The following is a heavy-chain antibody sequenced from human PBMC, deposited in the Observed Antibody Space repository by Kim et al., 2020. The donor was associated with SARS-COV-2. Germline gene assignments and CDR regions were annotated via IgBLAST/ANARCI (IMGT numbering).Heavy chain of an antibody. D-gene: IGHD3-9*01. J-gene: IGHJ4*02. CDR3: ARGARWTYDSLAGRDLGGLDY. CDR1: GYSFTSYW. Sequence: GESLKISCKGSGYSFTSYWIGWVRQMPGKGLEWMGIIYPGDSDTRYSPSFQVQVTISADKSISTAYLQWSSLKASDTAMYYCARGARWTYDSLAGRDLGGLDYWGQGTLVTVSS. CDR2: IYPGDSDT. V-gene: IGHV5-51*01.